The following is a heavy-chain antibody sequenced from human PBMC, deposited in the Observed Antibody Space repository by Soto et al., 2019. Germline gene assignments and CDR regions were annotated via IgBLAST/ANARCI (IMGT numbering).Heavy chain of an antibody. J-gene: IGHJ4*02. CDR3: AKRYYYDSSGYYWDY. CDR1: GFTFSSYA. V-gene: IGHV3-23*01. D-gene: IGHD3-22*01. CDR2: ISGSGGST. Sequence: GGSLRLSCAASGFTFSSYAMSWVRQAPGKGLEWVSAISGSGGSTYYADSVKGRFTISRDNSKNTLYLQMNSLRAEDTAVYYCAKRYYYDSSGYYWDYWGQGTLVTVSS.